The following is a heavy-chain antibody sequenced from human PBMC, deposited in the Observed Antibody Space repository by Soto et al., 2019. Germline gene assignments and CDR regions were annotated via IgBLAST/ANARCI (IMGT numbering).Heavy chain of an antibody. Sequence: CKGSGYTFTDYWIGWVRQLPGKGLEWMGIIYPGDSDTRYSPSFQGQVTISADKSISTAYLQWSSLKASDTAMYYCARQAGAKRNGMDVWGQGTTVTVSS. J-gene: IGHJ6*02. CDR2: IYPGDSDT. CDR1: GYTFTDYW. D-gene: IGHD1-26*01. V-gene: IGHV5-51*01. CDR3: ARQAGAKRNGMDV.